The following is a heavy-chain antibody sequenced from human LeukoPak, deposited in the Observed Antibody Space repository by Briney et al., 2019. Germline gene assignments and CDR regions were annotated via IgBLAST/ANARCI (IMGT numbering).Heavy chain of an antibody. D-gene: IGHD6-13*01. CDR3: ARGRVAAAGTWDY. V-gene: IGHV3-23*01. CDR1: GFTFSSFA. J-gene: IGHJ4*02. CDR2: ISDNGGHT. Sequence: GGSLRLSCAASGFTFSSFAMSWVRQAPGKGLEWVSAISDNGGHTYYGDSVKGRFTISRDNSKNTVYIQMNSLRAEDTAVYYCARGRVAAAGTWDYWGQGTLVTVSS.